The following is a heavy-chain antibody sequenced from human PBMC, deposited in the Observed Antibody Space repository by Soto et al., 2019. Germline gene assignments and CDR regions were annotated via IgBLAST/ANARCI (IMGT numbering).Heavy chain of an antibody. D-gene: IGHD4-17*01. J-gene: IGHJ4*02. V-gene: IGHV3-23*01. CDR3: ATYGQQLMDY. CDR1: GFTFSNYA. Sequence: EVQLLESGGGLVQPGGSLRLSCAASGFTFSNYAMKWVRQAPGKGLEWVSVIGSGGDGIHYADSVEGRFTISRDDSKNTVNLQMNSLRADDTAVYYCATYGQQLMDYWGQGTLVTVSS. CDR2: IGSGGDGI.